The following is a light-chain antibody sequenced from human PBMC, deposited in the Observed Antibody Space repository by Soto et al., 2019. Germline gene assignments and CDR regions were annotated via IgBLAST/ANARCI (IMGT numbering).Light chain of an antibody. CDR2: DTS. CDR1: QSVSSY. CDR3: QQYGSSPLT. Sequence: EIVLTQSPGTLSLSVGERVTLSCRASQSVSSYLAWYQQTPGQAPRLLIYDTSNRATGTPDRFSGSGSGTDVTLTISRLQPDDFTVYYYQQYGSSPLTFGGGTTVEIK. J-gene: IGKJ4*01. V-gene: IGKV3-20*01.